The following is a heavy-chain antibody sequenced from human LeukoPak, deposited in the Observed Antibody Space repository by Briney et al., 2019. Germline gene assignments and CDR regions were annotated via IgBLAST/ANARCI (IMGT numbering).Heavy chain of an antibody. J-gene: IGHJ4*02. Sequence: PSETLSLTCAVYGGSFSGYYWSWIRQPPGKGLEWIGEINHSGSTNYNPSLKSRVTISVDTSKNQFSLKLSSVTAADTAVYYCARPILDSSGWYVDYLDYWGQGTLVTVSS. CDR1: GGSFSGYY. D-gene: IGHD6-19*01. CDR3: ARPILDSSGWYVDYLDY. CDR2: INHSGST. V-gene: IGHV4-34*01.